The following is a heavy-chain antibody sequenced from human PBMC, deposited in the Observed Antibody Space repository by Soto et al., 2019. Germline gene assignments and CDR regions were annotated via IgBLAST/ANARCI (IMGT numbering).Heavy chain of an antibody. Sequence: SVKVSCKASGYTFTSYGISWVRQAPGQGLEWMGWISAYNGNTNYAQKLQGRVTMTTDTSTSTAYMELRSLRSDDTAVYYCAREGGYVGAGYNWCASWGQGTLGTVSA. CDR2: ISAYNGNT. CDR3: AREGGYVGAGYNWCAS. V-gene: IGHV1-18*01. CDR1: GYTFTSYG. D-gene: IGHD5-12*01. J-gene: IGHJ5*01.